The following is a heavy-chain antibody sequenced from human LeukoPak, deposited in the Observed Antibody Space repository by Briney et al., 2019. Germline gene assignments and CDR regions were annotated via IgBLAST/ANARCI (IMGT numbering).Heavy chain of an antibody. CDR2: IYYSGST. D-gene: IGHD2-21*02. Sequence: SETLSLTCTVSGGSISSYYWSWIRQPPGKGLEWIGYIYYSGSTNYNPSLKSRVTISVDTSENQFSLKLSSVTAADTAVYYCAGSIVVVTAIGSWNYWGQGTLVTVSS. V-gene: IGHV4-59*08. J-gene: IGHJ4*02. CDR3: AGSIVVVTAIGSWNY. CDR1: GGSISSYY.